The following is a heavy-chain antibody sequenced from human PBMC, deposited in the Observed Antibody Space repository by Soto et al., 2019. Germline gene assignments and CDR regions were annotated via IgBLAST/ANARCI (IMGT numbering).Heavy chain of an antibody. Sequence: PENLSLTCAVYGGSFSGYYWSWIRQPPGKGLEWIGEINHSGSTNYNPSLKSRVTISVDTSKNQFSLKLSSVTAADTAVYYCARGVRAAAGTWDYYYYYYGMDVCCQGPTVT. CDR2: INHSGST. J-gene: IGHJ6*02. V-gene: IGHV4-34*01. CDR3: ARGVRAAAGTWDYYYYYYGMDV. D-gene: IGHD6-13*01. CDR1: GGSFSGYY.